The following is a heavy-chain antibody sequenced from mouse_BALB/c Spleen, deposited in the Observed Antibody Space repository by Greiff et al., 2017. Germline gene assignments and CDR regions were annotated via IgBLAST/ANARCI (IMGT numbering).Heavy chain of an antibody. Sequence: EVQLQQPGPELVKPGASVKMSCKASGYTFTSYVMHWVKQKPGQGLEWIGYINPYNDGTKYNEKFKGKATLTSDKSSSTAYMELSSLTSEDSAVYYCARVGYYGNYVCAYWGQGTLVTVSA. CDR3: ARVGYYGNYVCAY. D-gene: IGHD2-1*01. CDR2: INPYNDGT. V-gene: IGHV1-14*01. CDR1: GYTFTSYV. J-gene: IGHJ3*01.